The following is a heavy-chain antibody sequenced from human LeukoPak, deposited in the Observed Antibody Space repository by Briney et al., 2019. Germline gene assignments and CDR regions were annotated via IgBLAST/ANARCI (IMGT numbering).Heavy chain of an antibody. V-gene: IGHV3-48*02. D-gene: IGHD3-22*01. CDR2: ISSSSNTI. Sequence: GGSLRLSCAASGFTFSSYSMNWVSQAPGKGLEWISYISSSSNTIYYADSVKGQFTISRDNAKNSLYLQMNSLRDEDMAVYYCARDSDCYYSQSSGYYFDYWGQGALVAVSS. CDR3: ARDSDCYYSQSSGYYFDY. CDR1: GFTFSSYS. J-gene: IGHJ4*02.